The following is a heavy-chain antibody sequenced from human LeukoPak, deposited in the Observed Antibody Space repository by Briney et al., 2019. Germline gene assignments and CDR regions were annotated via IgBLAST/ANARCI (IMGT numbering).Heavy chain of an antibody. CDR3: ASQVRLERRYYYYYMDV. D-gene: IGHD1-1*01. J-gene: IGHJ6*03. CDR2: INHSGST. Sequence: PSETLSLTCAVYGGSLSDYYWSWIRQPPGKGLEWIGEINHSGSTNYNPSLKSRVTISLDTSKNQFSLKLSSVTAADTAVYHCASQVRLERRYYYYYMDVWDKGTTVTVSS. V-gene: IGHV4-34*01. CDR1: GGSLSDYY.